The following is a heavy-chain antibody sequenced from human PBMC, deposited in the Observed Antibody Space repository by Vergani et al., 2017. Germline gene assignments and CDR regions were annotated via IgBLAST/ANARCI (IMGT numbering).Heavy chain of an antibody. CDR3: ARAPDYVVVFDY. CDR2: ISWNSGSI. CDR1: GFTFDDYA. V-gene: IGHV3-9*01. J-gene: IGHJ4*02. D-gene: IGHD4-17*01. Sequence: EVQLVESGGGLVQPGRSLRLSCAASGFTFDDYAMHWVRQAPGKGLEWVSGISWNSGSIGYADSVKGRFTISRDNAKNSLYLQMNSLRAEDTAVYYCARAPDYVVVFDYWGQGTLVTVSS.